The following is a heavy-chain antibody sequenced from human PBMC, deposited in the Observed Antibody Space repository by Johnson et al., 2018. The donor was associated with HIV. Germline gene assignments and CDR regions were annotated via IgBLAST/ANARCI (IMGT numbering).Heavy chain of an antibody. J-gene: IGHJ3*02. Sequence: VQLVESGGGLVQPGRSLRLSCAASGFTFDDYAMHWVRQAPGKGLEWVSGISWNSGSIGYADSVKGRFTISRDNAKNSLYLQMNSLRAEDTALYYCAKSRGELDDAFDMGGQGTMVTVSS. D-gene: IGHD1-26*01. CDR3: AKSRGELDDAFDM. CDR2: ISWNSGSI. V-gene: IGHV3-9*01. CDR1: GFTFDDYA.